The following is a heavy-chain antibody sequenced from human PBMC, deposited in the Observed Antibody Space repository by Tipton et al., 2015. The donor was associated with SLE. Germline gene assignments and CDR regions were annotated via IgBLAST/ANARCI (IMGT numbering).Heavy chain of an antibody. CDR1: GDSVSSNSAAA. Sequence: GLVKPSQTLSLTCAISGDSVSSNSAAAWSWIRQPPGKGLEWIGYIYCSGSTNYNPSLKSRVTISVDTSKNQFSLKLSSVTAADTAVYYCARGGGIRFLEWDYYHMDIWGKGTTVTVSS. D-gene: IGHD3-3*01. CDR2: IYCSGST. V-gene: IGHV4-61*08. CDR3: ARGGGIRFLEWDYYHMDI. J-gene: IGHJ6*03.